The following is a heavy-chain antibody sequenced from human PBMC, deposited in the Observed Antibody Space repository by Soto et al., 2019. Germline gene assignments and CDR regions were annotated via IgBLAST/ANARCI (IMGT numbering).Heavy chain of an antibody. CDR1: GYTFTSYA. CDR3: ARDRVTTVTTYWFDP. V-gene: IGHV1-3*05. J-gene: IGHJ5*02. D-gene: IGHD4-4*01. CDR2: INAGNGNT. Sequence: QVQLVQSGAEEKKPGASVKASCKASGYTFTSYAMHWVRQAPGQRLEWMGWINAGNGNTKYSQKFQGRVTITRDTTASTAYMELSSLRSEDTAVYFCARDRVTTVTTYWFDPWGQGTLVTVSS.